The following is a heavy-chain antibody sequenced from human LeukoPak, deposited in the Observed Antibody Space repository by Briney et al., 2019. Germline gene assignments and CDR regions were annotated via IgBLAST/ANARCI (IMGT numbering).Heavy chain of an antibody. CDR1: GFSVSNNY. D-gene: IGHD3/OR15-3a*01. J-gene: IGHJ4*02. V-gene: IGHV3-66*01. CDR2: IYSGGIT. CDR3: ARVIWSAGKYYFDY. Sequence: GGPLRLSCAVSGFSVSNNYMSWVRQAPGKGLEWVSVIYSGGITYYADSVKDRFTISRDNSKNTLYLQMNSLRAEDTAVYYCARVIWSAGKYYFDYWGQGTLVTVSS.